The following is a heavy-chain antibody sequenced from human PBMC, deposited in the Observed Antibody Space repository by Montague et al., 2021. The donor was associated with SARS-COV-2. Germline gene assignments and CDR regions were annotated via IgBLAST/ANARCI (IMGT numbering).Heavy chain of an antibody. V-gene: IGHV3-30*09. Sequence: SLRLSCAASGFTFNNYAMHWVRQAPGKGLEWVAIISYDGSNKYYTDSVKGRFAISRDNSKNTLCLQMNSLRAEDTAVYYCVRASLIKARIAVAGTTVYWGQGTLVTISS. CDR3: VRASLIKARIAVAGTTVY. CDR2: ISYDGSNK. D-gene: IGHD6-19*01. J-gene: IGHJ4*02. CDR1: GFTFNNYA.